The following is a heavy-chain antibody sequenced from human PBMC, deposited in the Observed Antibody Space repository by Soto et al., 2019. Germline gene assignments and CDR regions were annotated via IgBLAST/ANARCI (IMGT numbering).Heavy chain of an antibody. CDR1: GLSFSTYS. CDR3: ARMGQLPNNDYSFFYLDV. CDR2: ISSSGMSI. V-gene: IGHV3-48*02. D-gene: IGHD2-2*01. J-gene: IGHJ6*03. Sequence: GGSLRLSCAASGLSFSTYSMNWVRQAPGKGLEWVAYISSSGMSIYYADSVKGRFTISRDNARDSLYLQMNSLRDEDTAIYFCARMGQLPNNDYSFFYLDVWGKGTTVTVSS.